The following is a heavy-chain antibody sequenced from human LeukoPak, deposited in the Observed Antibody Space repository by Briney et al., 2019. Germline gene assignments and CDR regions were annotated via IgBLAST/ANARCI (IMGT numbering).Heavy chain of an antibody. Sequence: SETLSLTCAVYGGSFSGYYWSWIRQPAGKGLEWIGRIYTSGSTNYNPSLKSRVTMSVDTSKNQFSLKLTSVTAADTAVYYCARGHYDFWSGYYGQYYFDYWGQGTLVTVSS. CDR2: IYTSGST. V-gene: IGHV4-59*10. D-gene: IGHD3-3*01. CDR3: ARGHYDFWSGYYGQYYFDY. J-gene: IGHJ4*02. CDR1: GGSFSGYY.